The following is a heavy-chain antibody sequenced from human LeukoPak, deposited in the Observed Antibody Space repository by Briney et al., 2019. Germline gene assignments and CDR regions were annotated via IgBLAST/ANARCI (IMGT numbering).Heavy chain of an antibody. CDR3: AGGAVYDILTVEYYFDY. CDR1: GGSFSGYY. J-gene: IGHJ4*02. Sequence: PSETLSLTCAVYGGSFSGYYWSWIRQPPGKGLEWIGEINHSGSTNYNPSLKSRVTISVDTSKNQFSLKLSSVTAADTAVYYCAGGAVYDILTVEYYFDYWGQGTLVTVSS. CDR2: INHSGST. V-gene: IGHV4-34*01. D-gene: IGHD3-9*01.